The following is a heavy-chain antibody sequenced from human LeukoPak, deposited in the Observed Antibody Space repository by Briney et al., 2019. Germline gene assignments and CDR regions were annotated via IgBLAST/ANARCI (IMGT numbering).Heavy chain of an antibody. V-gene: IGHV3-48*03. Sequence: GGSLRLSCAASGFTFSSYEMNWVRQAPGKGLEWVSYISSSGSTIYYADSVKGRFTISRDNAKNSLYLQMKSLRAEDTAVYYCARGPYPGYCSGGSCYVVWDYWGQGTLVTVSS. CDR3: ARGPYPGYCSGGSCYVVWDY. J-gene: IGHJ4*02. CDR1: GFTFSSYE. CDR2: ISSSGSTI. D-gene: IGHD2-15*01.